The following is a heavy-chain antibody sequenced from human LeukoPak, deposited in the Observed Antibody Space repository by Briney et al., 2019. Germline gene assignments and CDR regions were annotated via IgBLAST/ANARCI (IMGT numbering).Heavy chain of an antibody. CDR1: GFTFSSYA. V-gene: IGHV3-23*01. CDR2: ISGSGGST. D-gene: IGHD1-26*01. J-gene: IGHJ6*03. Sequence: GGSLRLSCAASGFTFSSYAMSWVRQAPGKGLEWVSAISGSGGSTYYADSVKGRFTISRDNSKNTLYLQMNSLRAEDTAVYYCARWVGPTAGYYYYYMDVWGKGTTVTVSS. CDR3: ARWVGPTAGYYYYYMDV.